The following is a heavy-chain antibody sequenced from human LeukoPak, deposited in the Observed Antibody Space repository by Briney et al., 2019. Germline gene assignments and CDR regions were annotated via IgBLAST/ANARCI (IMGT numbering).Heavy chain of an antibody. CDR3: ARADSGSYTYYFDY. Sequence: ASVKVSCKASGYTFTGYYMHWVRQAPGQGLEWMGWINPNSGGTNYAQKFQGRATMTRDTSISTAYMELSRLRSDDTAVYYCARADSGSYTYYFDYWGQGTLVTVSS. CDR1: GYTFTGYY. V-gene: IGHV1-2*02. J-gene: IGHJ4*02. D-gene: IGHD3-10*01. CDR2: INPNSGGT.